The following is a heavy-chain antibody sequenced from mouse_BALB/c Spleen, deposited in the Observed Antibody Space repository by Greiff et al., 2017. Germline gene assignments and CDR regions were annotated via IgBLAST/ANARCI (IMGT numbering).Heavy chain of an antibody. V-gene: IGHV7-3*02. CDR1: GFTFTDYY. CDR3: ARAPDGYYFDY. J-gene: IGHJ2*01. CDR2: IRNKANGYTT. Sequence: EVKLVESGGGLVQPGGSLRLSCATSGFTFTDYYMSWVRQPPGKALEWLGFIRNKANGYTTEYSASVKGRFTISRDNSQSILYLQMNTLRAEDSATYYCARAPDGYYFDYWGQGTTLTVSS. D-gene: IGHD2-3*01.